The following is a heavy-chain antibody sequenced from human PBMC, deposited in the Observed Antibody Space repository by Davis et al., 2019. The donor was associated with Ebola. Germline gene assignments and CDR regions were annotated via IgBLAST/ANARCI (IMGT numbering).Heavy chain of an antibody. J-gene: IGHJ3*02. CDR3: ARVVGVHDAFDI. CDR2: INPNSGGT. D-gene: IGHD2-15*01. Sequence: ASVKVSCKASGYTFTGYYMHWVRQAPGQGLEWMGWINPNSGGTNYAQKFQGRVTMTRDTSISTAYMELSRLRSDDTAVYYCARVVGVHDAFDIWGQGTMVTVSS. V-gene: IGHV1-2*02. CDR1: GYTFTGYY.